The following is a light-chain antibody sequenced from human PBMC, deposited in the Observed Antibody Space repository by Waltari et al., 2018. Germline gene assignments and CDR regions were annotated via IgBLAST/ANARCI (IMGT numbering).Light chain of an antibody. CDR1: QSVDSTY. V-gene: IGKV3-20*01. CDR3: QQYGSSPFT. CDR2: GAS. Sequence: EIVLAPSPGTLSLSPGARATLSCRASQSVDSTYLAWYQQKPGQAPRLLISGASRRATGIPDRFSGSGSGADFTLTISRLEPEDFAVYYCQQYGSSPFTFGPGTKVDIK. J-gene: IGKJ3*01.